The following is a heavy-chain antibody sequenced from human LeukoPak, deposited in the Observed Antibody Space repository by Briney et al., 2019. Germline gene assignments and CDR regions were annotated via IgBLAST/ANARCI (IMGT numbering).Heavy chain of an antibody. D-gene: IGHD1-26*01. Sequence: SETLSLTCTVSGGSISSSSYYWGWIRQPPGKGLEWIESIYYSGRTYYNPSLKSRVTISVDTPKNQCSLQLSSVPAADTAVYYCASIVGATFLDFWGQGTLVTVSS. CDR2: IYYSGRT. CDR1: GGSISSSSYY. CDR3: ASIVGATFLDF. V-gene: IGHV4-39*01. J-gene: IGHJ4*02.